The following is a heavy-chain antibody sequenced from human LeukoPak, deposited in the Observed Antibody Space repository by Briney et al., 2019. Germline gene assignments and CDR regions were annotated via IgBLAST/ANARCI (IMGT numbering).Heavy chain of an antibody. D-gene: IGHD3-10*01. Sequence: SGPTLVNPTQTLTLTCTFSGFSLSTSGVGVGWIRQPPGKALEWLALVYLDVDKRYSPSLKSRLTITKDTSRNQVVLTMTNVDPVDTATYYCAHRLFASGSYRTFDSWGQGTLVTVSS. J-gene: IGHJ4*02. CDR3: AHRLFASGSYRTFDS. CDR2: VYLDVDK. CDR1: GFSLSTSGVG. V-gene: IGHV2-5*02.